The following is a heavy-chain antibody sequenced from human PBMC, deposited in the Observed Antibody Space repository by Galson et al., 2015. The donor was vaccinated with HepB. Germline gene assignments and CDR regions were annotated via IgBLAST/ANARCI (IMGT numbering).Heavy chain of an antibody. CDR3: ARVYCSSTSCYSDYYYYGMDV. CDR1: GDSVSSNSAA. Sequence: CAISGDSVSSNSAAWNWIRQSPSRGLEWLGRTYYRSKWYNDYAVSVKSRITINPDTSKNQFSLQLNSVTPEDTAVYYCARVYCSSTSCYSDYYYYGMDVWCHGTTVTVSS. D-gene: IGHD2-2*01. V-gene: IGHV6-1*01. J-gene: IGHJ6*02. CDR2: TYYRSKWYN.